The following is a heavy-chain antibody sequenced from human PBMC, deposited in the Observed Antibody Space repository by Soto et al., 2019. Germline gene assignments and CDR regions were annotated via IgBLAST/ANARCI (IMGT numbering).Heavy chain of an antibody. Sequence: ASVKVSCKASGYTFTSYAMHWVRQAPGQRLEWMGWINAGNGNTKYSQKFQGRVTITRDTSASTAYMELSSLRSEDTAVYYCARWYYYDSSGYSPPIGFDPWGQGTLVTVSS. D-gene: IGHD3-22*01. CDR3: ARWYYYDSSGYSPPIGFDP. CDR2: INAGNGNT. CDR1: GYTFTSYA. V-gene: IGHV1-3*01. J-gene: IGHJ5*02.